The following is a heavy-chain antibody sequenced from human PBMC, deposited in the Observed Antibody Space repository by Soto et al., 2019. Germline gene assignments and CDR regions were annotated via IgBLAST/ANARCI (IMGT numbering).Heavy chain of an antibody. J-gene: IGHJ6*02. CDR1: GGSTSTSDYY. D-gene: IGHD4-17*01. CDR3: ARDRGHYIGGISRTYGMDV. V-gene: IGHV4-31*03. CDR2: IHYSGST. Sequence: QVQLQESGPGLVKPSQTLSLTCTVSGGSTSTSDYYWSWIRQLPGKGLEWIGYIHYSGSTHYNPSLKSRVTISLDTSKNQFSLRVNSVTAADTAVYFCARDRGHYIGGISRTYGMDVWGQGTTVTVSS.